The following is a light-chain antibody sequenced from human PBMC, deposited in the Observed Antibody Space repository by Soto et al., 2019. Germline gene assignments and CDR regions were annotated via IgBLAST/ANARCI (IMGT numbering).Light chain of an antibody. J-gene: IGLJ2*01. Sequence: QSVLTQPPSASGTPGQRVTISCSGSSSNIGTNTVIWYQQLPGAAPKLLIYSDNQRPSGVPDRFSGSKSGTSASLAISGLQSEDEADYYCAAWDVSLEVFGGGTKVTVL. CDR2: SDN. CDR1: SSNIGTNT. V-gene: IGLV1-44*01. CDR3: AAWDVSLEV.